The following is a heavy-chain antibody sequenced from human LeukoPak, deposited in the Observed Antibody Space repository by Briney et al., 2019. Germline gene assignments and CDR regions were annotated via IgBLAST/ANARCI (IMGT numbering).Heavy chain of an antibody. J-gene: IGHJ4*02. CDR1: GFTLTNYP. V-gene: IGHV3-30-3*01. CDR2: ISYDVPKQ. Sequence: GGSLRLSCEASGFTLTNYPMFWVRLAPAKGLEWVSSISYDVPKQNYTDSVKGRFTIFRDNSKNMVFLQMNSLRPEDTAVYYCARGVHALGYWGQGTLVIVSS. CDR3: ARGVHALGY. D-gene: IGHD2-2*01.